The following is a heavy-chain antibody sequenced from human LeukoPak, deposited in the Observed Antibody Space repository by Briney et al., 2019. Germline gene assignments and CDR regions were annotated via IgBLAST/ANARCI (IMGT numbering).Heavy chain of an antibody. Sequence: PSETLSLTCTVSAASIRNNHWSWIRQPPGEGLEWIGYIYYSGSGSTNYNPSLKSRVTISVDTSKNQFSLKLSSVTAADTAVYYCARELRGGYNYLGYWGQGSLVTVSS. CDR3: ARELRGGYNYLGY. CDR2: IYYSGSGST. CDR1: AASIRNNH. V-gene: IGHV4-59*12. D-gene: IGHD5-24*01. J-gene: IGHJ4*02.